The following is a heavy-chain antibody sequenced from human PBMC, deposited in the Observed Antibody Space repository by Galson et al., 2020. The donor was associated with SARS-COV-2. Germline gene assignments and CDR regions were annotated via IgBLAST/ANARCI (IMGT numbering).Heavy chain of an antibody. J-gene: IGHJ6*02. CDR2: INHSGST. CDR1: GGSFSGYY. CDR3: ARERIVVVPTPTVYYYYYGMDV. V-gene: IGHV4-34*01. D-gene: IGHD2-2*01. Sequence: SETLSLTCAVYGGSFSGYYWSWIRQPPGKGLEWIGEINHSGSTNYNPSLKSRVTISVDTSKNQFSLKLSSVTAADTAVYYCARERIVVVPTPTVYYYYYGMDVWGQGTTVTVSS.